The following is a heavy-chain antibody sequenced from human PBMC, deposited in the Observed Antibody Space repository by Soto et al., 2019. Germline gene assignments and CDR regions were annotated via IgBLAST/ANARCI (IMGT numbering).Heavy chain of an antibody. V-gene: IGHV1-69*04. Sequence: GASVKVSCKAAGYTFTGYYMHWVRQAPRQGLEWMGRIIPILGIANYAQKFQGRVTITADKSTSTAYMELSSLRSEDTAVYYCARDPVLRYFGGYFDYWGQGTLLTVSS. CDR1: GYTFTGYY. CDR2: IIPILGIA. D-gene: IGHD3-9*01. J-gene: IGHJ4*02. CDR3: ARDPVLRYFGGYFDY.